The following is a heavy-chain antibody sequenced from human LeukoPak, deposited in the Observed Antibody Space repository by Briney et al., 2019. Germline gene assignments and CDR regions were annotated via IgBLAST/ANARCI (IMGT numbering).Heavy chain of an antibody. J-gene: IGHJ4*02. Sequence: GGSLRLSCEASGFTFRRYGIHWVRQAPGKGLEWVAVVWFDGRKEYYIDSVKGRFTIARDNSKNTLYLQMNSLRAEDTAVYYCARDVSNTCNGDVCDDRFDLWGQGILVTVSS. V-gene: IGHV3-33*01. CDR2: VWFDGRKE. CDR3: ARDVSNTCNGDVCDDRFDL. D-gene: IGHD2-8*02. CDR1: GFTFRRYG.